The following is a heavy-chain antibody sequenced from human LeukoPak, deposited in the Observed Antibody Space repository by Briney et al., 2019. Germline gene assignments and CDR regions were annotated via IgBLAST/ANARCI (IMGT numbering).Heavy chain of an antibody. CDR2: IIPIFGTA. CDR3: ARDDGYKHFDY. V-gene: IGHV1-69*13. J-gene: IGHJ4*02. Sequence: SVKVSCKASGYTFTSYGISWVRQAPGQGLEWMGGIIPIFGTANYAQKFQGRVTITADESTSTAYMELSSLRSEDTAVYYCARDDGYKHFDYWGQGTLVTVSS. CDR1: GYTFTSYG. D-gene: IGHD1-1*01.